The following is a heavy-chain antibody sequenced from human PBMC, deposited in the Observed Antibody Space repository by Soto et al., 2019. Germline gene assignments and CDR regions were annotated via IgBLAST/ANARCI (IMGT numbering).Heavy chain of an antibody. D-gene: IGHD3-22*01. Sequence: QVQLLQSGAEVKKPGASVKVSCKASGFTFTGYYLHWVRQAPGQGFEWMGWIDPNSGDTKYAQKSQCRVSMNRATTIHTASMEVTSLKSEDTAVYSCARDGNSGLTATFDSWGQGTLVTVSS. CDR1: GFTFTGYY. CDR2: IDPNSGDT. CDR3: ARDGNSGLTATFDS. J-gene: IGHJ4*02. V-gene: IGHV1-2*02.